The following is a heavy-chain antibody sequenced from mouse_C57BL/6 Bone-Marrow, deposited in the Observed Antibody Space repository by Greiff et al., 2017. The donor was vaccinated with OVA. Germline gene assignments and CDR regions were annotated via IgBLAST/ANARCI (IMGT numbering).Heavy chain of an antibody. CDR1: GYTFTSYW. CDR3: ARWRNYGSLYAMDY. Sequence: QVQLKQPGAELVRPGTSVKLSCKASGYTFTSYWMHWVKQRPGQGLEWIGVIDPSDSYTNYNQKFKGKATLTVDTSSSTAYMQLSSLTSEDSAVYYCARWRNYGSLYAMDYWGQGTSVTVSS. J-gene: IGHJ4*01. V-gene: IGHV1-59*01. CDR2: IDPSDSYT. D-gene: IGHD1-1*01.